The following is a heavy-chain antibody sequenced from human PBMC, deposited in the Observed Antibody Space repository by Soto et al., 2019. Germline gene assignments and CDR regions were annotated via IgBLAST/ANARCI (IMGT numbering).Heavy chain of an antibody. Sequence: GGSLRLSCAASGFTFSDYYMSWIRQAPGKGLEWVSYISSSGSTIYYADSVKGRFTISRDNAKNSLYLQMNSLRAEDTAVYYCARVMRFLTGYFAFDIWGQGTMVTVSS. CDR2: ISSSGSTI. V-gene: IGHV3-11*01. J-gene: IGHJ3*02. CDR1: GFTFSDYY. D-gene: IGHD3-9*01. CDR3: ARVMRFLTGYFAFDI.